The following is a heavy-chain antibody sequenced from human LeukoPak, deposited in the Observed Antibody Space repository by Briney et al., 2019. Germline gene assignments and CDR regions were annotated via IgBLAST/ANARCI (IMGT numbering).Heavy chain of an antibody. CDR3: ARALGGSSREINAFDI. Sequence: SETLSLTCTVSGGSISSYYWSWIRQPPGKGLEWIGYIYYSGSTNYNPSLKSRVTISVDTSKNQFSLKLSSVTAADTAVCYCARALGGSSREINAFDIWGQGTMVTVSS. J-gene: IGHJ3*02. D-gene: IGHD6-13*01. V-gene: IGHV4-59*01. CDR2: IYYSGST. CDR1: GGSISSYY.